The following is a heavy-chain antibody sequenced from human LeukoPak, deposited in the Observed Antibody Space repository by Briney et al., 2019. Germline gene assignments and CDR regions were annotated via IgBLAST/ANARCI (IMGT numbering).Heavy chain of an antibody. V-gene: IGHV1-2*02. CDR3: ASANYYYDSSGSPIDY. CDR1: GYTFTGYY. J-gene: IGHJ4*02. CDR2: INPNSGGT. Sequence: ASVKVSCKASGYTFTGYYMHWVRQAPGQGLEWMGWINPNSGGTNYAQKFQGRVTMTRDTSISTAYMELSRLGSDDTAVYYCASANYYYDSSGSPIDYWGQGTLVTVSS. D-gene: IGHD3-22*01.